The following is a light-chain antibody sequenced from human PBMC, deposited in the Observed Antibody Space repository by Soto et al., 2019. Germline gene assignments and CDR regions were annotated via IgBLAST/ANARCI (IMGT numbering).Light chain of an antibody. CDR3: LQDYNYHRT. V-gene: IGKV1-6*01. CDR2: AAS. Sequence: AIQLTQSPSSLSASVGDRVTITCRASQGIRTDLGWYQQKPGKAPKLLIYAASSLQSGVPSRFSGSGSGTDLTLTISSLQTEDFATYFCLQDYNYHRTFCQGNKVDIK. J-gene: IGKJ1*01. CDR1: QGIRTD.